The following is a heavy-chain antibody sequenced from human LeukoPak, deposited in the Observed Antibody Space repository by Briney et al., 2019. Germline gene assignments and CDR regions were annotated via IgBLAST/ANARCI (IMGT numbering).Heavy chain of an antibody. J-gene: IGHJ4*02. CDR2: INPKTGAT. CDR1: GYTFTDHY. V-gene: IGHV1-2*02. D-gene: IGHD2-21*02. CDR3: VRVAYCGANCYYYVDS. Sequence: GASVTVSCKASGYTFTDHYVHWVRQAPGQGLEWMGFINPKTGATRYAQKFQGSITVTRDTSVNTAYMELSGLGPDDTAMYYCVRVAYCGANCYYYVDSWGQGTLVTVSS.